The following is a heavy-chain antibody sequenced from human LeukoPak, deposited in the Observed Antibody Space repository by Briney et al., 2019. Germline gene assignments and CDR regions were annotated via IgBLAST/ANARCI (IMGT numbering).Heavy chain of an antibody. CDR3: ARRYFDSLYYMDV. CDR1: GGSLSGYY. V-gene: IGHV4-34*01. CDR2: INDRGST. Sequence: SETLSLTCAVYGGSLSGYYWIWIRQPPGKGLEWIGEINDRGSTNYNPSLKSRVTISIDTSQNQFSLKLSSVTAADTAVYYCARRYFDSLYYMDVWGKGTTV. D-gene: IGHD3-9*01. J-gene: IGHJ6*03.